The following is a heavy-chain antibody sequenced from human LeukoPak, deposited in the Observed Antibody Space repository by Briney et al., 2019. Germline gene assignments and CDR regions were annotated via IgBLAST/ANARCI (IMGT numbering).Heavy chain of an antibody. CDR3: AREPRIQFGDHYFDY. CDR2: IYSGGST. V-gene: IGHV3-66*02. CDR1: GFTVNSNY. J-gene: IGHJ4*02. D-gene: IGHD4-17*01. Sequence: GGSLRLSCAASGFTVNSNYMSWVRQAPGKGLEWVSVIYSGGSTYYADSVKGRFTISRDNSKNTLYLQMNSLRAEDTAVYYCAREPRIQFGDHYFDYWGQGTLVTVSS.